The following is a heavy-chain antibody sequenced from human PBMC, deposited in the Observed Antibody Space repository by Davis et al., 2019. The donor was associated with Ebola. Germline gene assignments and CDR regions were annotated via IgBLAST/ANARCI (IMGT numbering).Heavy chain of an antibody. Sequence: PGGSLRLSCAASGFTFSSYWMSWVRQAPGKGLEWVANIKQDGSEKYYVDSVKGRFTISRDNAKNSLYLQMNSLRAEDTAVYYCAKDTMTTQIENWFDPWGQGTLVTVSS. V-gene: IGHV3-7*01. CDR2: IKQDGSEK. J-gene: IGHJ5*02. CDR1: GFTFSSYW. D-gene: IGHD4-17*01. CDR3: AKDTMTTQIENWFDP.